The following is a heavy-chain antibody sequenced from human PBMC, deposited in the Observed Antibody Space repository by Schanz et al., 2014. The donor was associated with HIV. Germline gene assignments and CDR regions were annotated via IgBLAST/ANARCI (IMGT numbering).Heavy chain of an antibody. D-gene: IGHD2-15*01. V-gene: IGHV3-15*01. CDR1: GFRFSDSA. CDR3: TRVEVA. Sequence: EVQLAESGGGLVQPGESLKLSCVGSGFRFSDSAMHWVRQAPGKGLEWAGRIKGKADGGTTDYAAPVKGRFTISRDDSKTTLYLQMNSLKNEDTAVYYCTRVEVAWGQGTLVIVSS. CDR2: IKGKADGGTT. J-gene: IGHJ5*02.